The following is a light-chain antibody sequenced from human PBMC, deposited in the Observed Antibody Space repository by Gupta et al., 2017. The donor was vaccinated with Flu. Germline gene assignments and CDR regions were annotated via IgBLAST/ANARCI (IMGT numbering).Light chain of an antibody. CDR2: VVS. V-gene: IGKV2-30*01. CDR1: QELAYRDGKSF. Sequence: ISCMFRQELAYRDGKSFELWFELMPGEYLRRLIGVVSYRESGVPDRFSGSGSGTNFTLKISRVEAEDVGIYFCKQGGHWPWAFGQGTKVEIK. J-gene: IGKJ1*01. CDR3: KQGGHWPWA.